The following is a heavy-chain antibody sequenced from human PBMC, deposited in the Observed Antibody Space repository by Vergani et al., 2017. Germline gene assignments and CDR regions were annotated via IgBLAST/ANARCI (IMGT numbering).Heavy chain of an antibody. CDR2: ISYDGSNK. CDR3: AKDSQSEERSGWYAFDY. CDR1: GFTFSSYG. Sequence: QVQLVESGGGVVQPGRSLRLSCAASGFTFSSYGMHWVRQAPGKGLEWVAVISYDGSNKYYADSVKGRFTISRDNSKNTLYLQMNSLRAEDTAVYYCAKDSQSEERSGWYAFDYWGQGTLVTVSS. J-gene: IGHJ4*02. V-gene: IGHV3-30*18. D-gene: IGHD6-19*01.